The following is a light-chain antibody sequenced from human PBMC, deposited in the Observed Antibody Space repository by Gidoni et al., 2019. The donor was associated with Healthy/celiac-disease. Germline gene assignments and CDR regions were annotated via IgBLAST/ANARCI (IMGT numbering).Light chain of an antibody. J-gene: IGLJ3*02. Sequence: SSSASLGSSVKLTCTLSSGHSSYIIAWHQQQPGKAPRYLMKLEGSGSYNKGSGVPDRFSGSSSGADRYLTISNLQSEDEADYYCETWDSNFWVFGGGTKLTVL. V-gene: IGLV4-60*03. CDR2: LEGSGSY. CDR1: SGHSSYI. CDR3: ETWDSNFWV.